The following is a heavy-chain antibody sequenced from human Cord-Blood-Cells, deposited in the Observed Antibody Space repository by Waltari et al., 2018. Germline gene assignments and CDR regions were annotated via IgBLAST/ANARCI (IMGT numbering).Heavy chain of an antibody. D-gene: IGHD3-16*02. Sequence: EVQLVESGGGLVKPGGSLRLSCAASGFTFSSYSMTWVRQAPGKGLDWVSSISSSSSYIYYADSVKGRFTISRDNAKNSLYLQMNSLRAEDTAVYYCARDGGDRYPDAFDIWGQGTMVTVSS. CDR3: ARDGGDRYPDAFDI. CDR1: GFTFSSYS. CDR2: ISSSSSYI. V-gene: IGHV3-21*01. J-gene: IGHJ3*02.